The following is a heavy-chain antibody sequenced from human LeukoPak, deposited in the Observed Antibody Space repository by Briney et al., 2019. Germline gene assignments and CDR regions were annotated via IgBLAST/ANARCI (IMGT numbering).Heavy chain of an antibody. Sequence: PSETLSLTCAVYGGSFSGYYWSWIRQPPGKGRGGIGEINHSGSTNYNPSLKSRVTISVDTSKNQFSLKLSSVTAADTAVYYCARRGVYYDSSGYHYYFDYWGQGTLVTVSS. CDR3: ARRGVYYDSSGYHYYFDY. J-gene: IGHJ4*02. V-gene: IGHV4-34*01. CDR1: GGSFSGYY. CDR2: INHSGST. D-gene: IGHD3-22*01.